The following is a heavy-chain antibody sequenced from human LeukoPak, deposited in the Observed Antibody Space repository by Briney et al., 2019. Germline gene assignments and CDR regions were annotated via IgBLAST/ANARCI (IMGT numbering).Heavy chain of an antibody. V-gene: IGHV3-23*01. CDR3: AKDPARLVVVVAATPDDY. J-gene: IGHJ4*02. Sequence: PGGSLRLSCAASGFTFSSYEMNWVRQAPGKGLEWVSAISGSGGSTYYADSVKGRFTISRDNSKNTLYLQMSSLRAEDTAVYYCAKDPARLVVVVAATPDDYWGQGTLVTVSS. D-gene: IGHD2-15*01. CDR1: GFTFSSYE. CDR2: ISGSGGST.